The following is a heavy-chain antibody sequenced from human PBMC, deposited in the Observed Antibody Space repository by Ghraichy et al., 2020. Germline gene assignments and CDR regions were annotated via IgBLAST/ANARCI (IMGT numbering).Heavy chain of an antibody. J-gene: IGHJ6*02. CDR2: ISPYYANT. Sequence: ASVKVSCRVAGDTVFVAAITWVRQAPGQGLEWMGWISPYYANTPSAQNFQGRVTMTTDTSTSTAYMELRSLRADDSAIYYCARVTNCDKSGHDYYYGLDVWGQGTTVTVSS. V-gene: IGHV1-18*01. D-gene: IGHD3-22*01. CDR1: GDTVFVAA. CDR3: ARVTNCDKSGHDYYYGLDV.